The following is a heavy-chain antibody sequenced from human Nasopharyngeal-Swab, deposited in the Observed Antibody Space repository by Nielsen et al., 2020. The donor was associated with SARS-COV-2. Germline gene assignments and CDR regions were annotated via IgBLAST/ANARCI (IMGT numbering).Heavy chain of an antibody. CDR3: ARQKIRKHIVVVTAIWDAFDI. Sequence: GESLEISWKCSGYSFTSYWIGWGRQRPGEGVEGVGRIYPGDSDTRYSPSFQGQVTISADKSTNTAYLQWSSLKAADTAMYYCARQKIRKHIVVVTAIWDAFDIWGQGTMVTVSS. CDR2: IYPGDSDT. J-gene: IGHJ3*02. V-gene: IGHV5-51*01. D-gene: IGHD2-21*02. CDR1: GYSFTSYW.